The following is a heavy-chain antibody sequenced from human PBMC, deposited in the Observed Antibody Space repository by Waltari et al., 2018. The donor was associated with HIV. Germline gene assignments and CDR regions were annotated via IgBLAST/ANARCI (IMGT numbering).Heavy chain of an antibody. CDR2: IKHDGSEK. D-gene: IGHD1-7*01. CDR1: GFTFSSSW. CDR3: ARGDNWNSNWFDP. J-gene: IGHJ5*02. V-gene: IGHV3-7*01. Sequence: EVQLVESGGGLVQPGGSLRLSCAASGFTFSSSWMSLVRQAPGKGLEWVANIKHDGSEKYYVGSVKGRFTISRDNAKSSLYLQMNSLRAEDTAVYYCARGDNWNSNWFDPWGQGTLVTVSS.